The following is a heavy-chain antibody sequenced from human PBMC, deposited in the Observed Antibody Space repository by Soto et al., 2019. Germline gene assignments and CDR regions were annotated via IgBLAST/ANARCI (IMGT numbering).Heavy chain of an antibody. Sequence: SETLSLTCAVSGGSISSGGYSWGWIRQPPGKGLEWIGYIYHSGSTYYNPSLKSRVTISVDRSKNQFSLKLSSVTAADTAVYYCARGQVVAAQHWGQGTLVTVS. D-gene: IGHD2-15*01. J-gene: IGHJ4*02. CDR2: IYHSGST. CDR3: ARGQVVAAQH. CDR1: GGSISSGGYS. V-gene: IGHV4-30-2*01.